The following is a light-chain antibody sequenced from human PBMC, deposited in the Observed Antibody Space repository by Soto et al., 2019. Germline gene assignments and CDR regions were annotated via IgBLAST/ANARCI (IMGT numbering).Light chain of an antibody. CDR1: QSVSGY. V-gene: IGKV3-11*01. CDR2: DVS. CDR3: QQRSDWPRT. Sequence: EIVLTQSPATLSLSPGERATLSCRASQSVSGYLAWYQQKPGQAPRLLISDVSNRATGIPARFSGSGSGTDFTLTISSLEPEDFEVYYCQQRSDWPRTFGGGTKVEI. J-gene: IGKJ4*01.